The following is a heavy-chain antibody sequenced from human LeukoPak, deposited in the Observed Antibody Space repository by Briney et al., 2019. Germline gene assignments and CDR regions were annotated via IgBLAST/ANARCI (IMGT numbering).Heavy chain of an antibody. Sequence: ASVKVSCKASGYTFTGYYMHWVRQAPGQGLEWMGWINPNSGDTEYAQKFQGRVTITRDTSISTAYMELSRLRSDDPAVYYCATQRGSYRWGTDFDYWGQGTLVTVSS. J-gene: IGHJ4*02. V-gene: IGHV1-2*02. D-gene: IGHD3-16*01. CDR1: GYTFTGYY. CDR2: INPNSGDT. CDR3: ATQRGSYRWGTDFDY.